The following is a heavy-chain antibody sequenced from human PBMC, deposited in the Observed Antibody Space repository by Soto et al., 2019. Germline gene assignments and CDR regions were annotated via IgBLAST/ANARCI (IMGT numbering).Heavy chain of an antibody. CDR2: ISGSGGST. CDR3: AKDIVVVPAAGAWFDP. J-gene: IGHJ5*02. V-gene: IGHV3-23*01. Sequence: GGSLRLSRAASGLTFSSYAMSWARKAQGQGLEWVSAISGSGGSTYYADSVKGRFTISRDNSKNTLYLQMNSLRAEDTAVYYCAKDIVVVPAAGAWFDPWGQGTLVTVS. CDR1: GLTFSSYA. D-gene: IGHD2-2*01.